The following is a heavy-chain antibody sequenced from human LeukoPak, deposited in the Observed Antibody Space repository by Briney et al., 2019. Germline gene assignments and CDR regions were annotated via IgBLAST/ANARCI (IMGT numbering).Heavy chain of an antibody. V-gene: IGHV3-53*01. CDR1: GFSVISNY. CDR2: IYSGGST. CDR3: ARDGGGTYPLAFDI. J-gene: IGHJ3*02. Sequence: QPGGSLRLSCAASGFSVISNYMSWVRQAPGKGLEWVSLIYSGGSTNYVDSVKGRFTISRDNSRNTLYLQMNSLRAEDTAVYYCARDGGGTYPLAFDIWGQGTMVTVSS. D-gene: IGHD1-26*01.